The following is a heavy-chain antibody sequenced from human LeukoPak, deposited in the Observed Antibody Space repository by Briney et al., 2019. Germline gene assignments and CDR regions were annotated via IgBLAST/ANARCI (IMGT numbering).Heavy chain of an antibody. J-gene: IGHJ4*02. V-gene: IGHV3-30*03. CDR1: GFTFSTYG. CDR2: ILYDGKTK. CDR3: ARDHNFLDY. Sequence: PGGSLRLSCAASGFTFSTYGMHWVRQAPGKGLEWVAVILYDGKTKYNADSVKGRFTISRDTSKDTLYLQMNSLRVEDTAVYYCARDHNFLDYWGQGTLVTVSS. D-gene: IGHD5-24*01.